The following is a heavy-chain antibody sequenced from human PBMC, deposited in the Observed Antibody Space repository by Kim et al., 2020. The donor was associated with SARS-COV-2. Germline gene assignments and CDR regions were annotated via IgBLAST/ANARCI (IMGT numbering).Heavy chain of an antibody. V-gene: IGHV3-74*01. CDR2: INSDGSTT. CDR1: GFTFSSYS. Sequence: GGSLRLSCAASGFTFSSYSMHWVRQAPGKGLVWVSRINSDGSTTNYADPVKGRFSISRDNAKNTLYLQMNSLRADDTAVYHCAREGTSSNCCHYWGQGTLVTVSS. D-gene: IGHD2-2*01. J-gene: IGHJ4*02. CDR3: AREGTSSNCCHY.